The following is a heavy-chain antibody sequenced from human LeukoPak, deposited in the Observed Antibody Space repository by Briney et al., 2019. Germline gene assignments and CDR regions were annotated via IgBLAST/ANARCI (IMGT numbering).Heavy chain of an antibody. CDR2: IYTSGST. D-gene: IGHD5-12*01. Sequence: SQTLSLTCTVSGGSISSGSYYWSWIRQPAGKGLEWIGRIYTSGSTNYNPSLKSRVTISVDTSKNQFSLKLSSVTAADTAVYYCATAPKKPAVWWVGYSGYDAYYFDYWGQGTLVTVSS. J-gene: IGHJ4*02. CDR1: GGSISSGSYY. V-gene: IGHV4-61*02. CDR3: ATAPKKPAVWWVGYSGYDAYYFDY.